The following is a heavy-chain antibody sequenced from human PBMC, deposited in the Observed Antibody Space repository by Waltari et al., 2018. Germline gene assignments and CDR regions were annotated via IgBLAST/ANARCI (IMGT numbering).Heavy chain of an antibody. V-gene: IGHV4-34*01. D-gene: IGHD3-9*01. CDR2: INHNGST. CDR3: AREYYDILTGYYTVRYLDY. J-gene: IGHJ4*02. Sequence: QVQLQQWGAGLLKPSETLSLTCAVYGGSFSGYYWRWIRQPPGQGREWIGEINHNGSTNYNPSLKSRVTISVDTSKNQFSLKLSSVTAADTAVYYCAREYYDILTGYYTVRYLDYWGQGTLVTVSS. CDR1: GGSFSGYY.